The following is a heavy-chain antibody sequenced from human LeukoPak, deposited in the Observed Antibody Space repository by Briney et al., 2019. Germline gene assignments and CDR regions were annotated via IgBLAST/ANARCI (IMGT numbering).Heavy chain of an antibody. CDR2: IYPGDSDT. Sequence: GESLKISCKGSGYSFSSYWIGWVRQMPGKGLEWMGIIYPGDSDTRYSPSFQGQVTISADKSTSTAYLQWSSLKASDTAMYYCARHGRKDYDFWSGHLTWGQGTLVTVSS. CDR1: GYSFSSYW. J-gene: IGHJ5*02. V-gene: IGHV5-51*01. CDR3: ARHGRKDYDFWSGHLT. D-gene: IGHD3-3*01.